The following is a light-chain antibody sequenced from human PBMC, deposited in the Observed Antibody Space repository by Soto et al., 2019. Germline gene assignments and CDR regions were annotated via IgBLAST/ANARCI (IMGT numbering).Light chain of an antibody. J-gene: IGKJ4*01. V-gene: IGKV3-15*01. Sequence: EIAMTQSPDTLSVSPGERATLSCRASQSINNDLAWYQQKPGHPPRLLIYGASTRATGIPARFSGSGFGTEFTLTIISLQSEDFAVYYCQQYTTLAFGGGTKVEIK. CDR3: QQYTTLA. CDR1: QSINND. CDR2: GAS.